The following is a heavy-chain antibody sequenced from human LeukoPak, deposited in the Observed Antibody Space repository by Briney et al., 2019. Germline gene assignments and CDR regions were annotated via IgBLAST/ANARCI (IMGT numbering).Heavy chain of an antibody. CDR3: ARGGSSGYYEGVFDY. D-gene: IGHD3-22*01. J-gene: IGHJ4*02. CDR1: GFTFSSYA. CDR2: ISYDGSNK. Sequence: PGGSLRLSYAASGFTFSSYAMHWVRQAPGKGLEWVTDISYDGSNKYYADSVKGLFTISRDNSKNTLYLQMSRLRAEDTAVDYCARGGSSGYYEGVFDYWGQGTLVTVSS. V-gene: IGHV3-30*15.